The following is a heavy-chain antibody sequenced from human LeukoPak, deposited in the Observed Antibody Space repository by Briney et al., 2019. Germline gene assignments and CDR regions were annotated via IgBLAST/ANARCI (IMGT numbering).Heavy chain of an antibody. CDR1: GFTFSSYS. J-gene: IGHJ4*02. CDR3: AREGSDFWSGYSKGYFDY. V-gene: IGHV3-48*01. Sequence: GGSLRLSCAVSGFTFSSYSMNWVRQAPGKGLEWVSYIGSSVSTRYYADSVKGRFTISRDNGKHSLYLQMNSLRAEDTAVYYCAREGSDFWSGYSKGYFDYWGRGTLVTVSS. D-gene: IGHD3-3*01. CDR2: IGSSVSTR.